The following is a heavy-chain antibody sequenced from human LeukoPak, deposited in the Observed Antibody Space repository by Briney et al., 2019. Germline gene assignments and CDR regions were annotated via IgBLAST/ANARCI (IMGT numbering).Heavy chain of an antibody. CDR3: ARDWNYGFDY. D-gene: IGHD1-7*01. Sequence: GGSLRLSCAASGFTFSKTWMSWVRQAPGKGLEWVANIKVDGSERYYVDSVKGRFTISRDNAKDSLYLQMNSLRAEDTAVYYCARDWNYGFDYWGQGTLVTVSS. CDR2: IKVDGSER. V-gene: IGHV3-7*01. J-gene: IGHJ4*02. CDR1: GFTFSKTW.